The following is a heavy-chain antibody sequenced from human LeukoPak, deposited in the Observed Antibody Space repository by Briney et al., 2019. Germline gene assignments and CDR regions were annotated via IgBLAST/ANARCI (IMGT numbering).Heavy chain of an antibody. Sequence: SETLSLTCTVSGGSISSYYWSWIRQPPGKGLEWIGYTHYSGSSNYSPSLKSRVTISVDTSKNQFSLKVSSVTAADTAVYYCARCGRNNRGYYYMEDWGKGTTVTVSS. D-gene: IGHD2/OR15-2a*01. V-gene: IGHV4-59*01. CDR1: GGSISSYY. CDR2: THYSGSS. CDR3: ARCGRNNRGYYYMED. J-gene: IGHJ6*03.